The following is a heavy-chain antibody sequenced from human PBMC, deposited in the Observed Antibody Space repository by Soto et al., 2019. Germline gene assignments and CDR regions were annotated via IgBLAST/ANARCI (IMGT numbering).Heavy chain of an antibody. CDR1: GFTFSSYG. CDR2: IWYDGSNK. V-gene: IGHV3-33*01. Sequence: GGSLRLSCAASGFTFSSYGMHWVRQAPGKGLEWVAVIWYDGSNKYYADSVKGRFTISRDNSKNTLYLQMNSLRAEDTAVYYCARENALYDILTGYYNGGFDYWGQGTLVTVSS. D-gene: IGHD3-9*01. CDR3: ARENALYDILTGYYNGGFDY. J-gene: IGHJ4*02.